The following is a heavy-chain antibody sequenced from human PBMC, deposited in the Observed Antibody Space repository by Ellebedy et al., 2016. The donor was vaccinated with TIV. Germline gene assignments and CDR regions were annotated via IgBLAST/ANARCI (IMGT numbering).Heavy chain of an antibody. V-gene: IGHV3-23*01. CDR1: GFTFSSYA. Sequence: GGSLRLSXAASGFTFSSYAMSWVRQAPGKGLEWVSAISGSGGSTYYADSVKGRFTISRDNSKNTLYLQMNSLRAEDTAVYYCATKPVGSWRAYFDYWGQGTLVTVSS. J-gene: IGHJ4*02. D-gene: IGHD3-10*01. CDR2: ISGSGGST. CDR3: ATKPVGSWRAYFDY.